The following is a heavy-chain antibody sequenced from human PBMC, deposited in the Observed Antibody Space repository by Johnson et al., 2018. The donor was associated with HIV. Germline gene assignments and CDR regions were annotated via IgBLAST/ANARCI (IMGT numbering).Heavy chain of an antibody. Sequence: SLRLSCAASGFTFSSYGMSWVRQAPGKGLEWVSGINWNGGSTGYADSVKGRFTISRDNSKNTLYLQMNSLRAEDTAVYYCARTLPYYYGSGGAFDIWGQGTMVTVSS. J-gene: IGHJ3*02. D-gene: IGHD3-10*01. CDR2: INWNGGST. CDR1: GFTFSSYG. CDR3: ARTLPYYYGSGGAFDI. V-gene: IGHV3-20*04.